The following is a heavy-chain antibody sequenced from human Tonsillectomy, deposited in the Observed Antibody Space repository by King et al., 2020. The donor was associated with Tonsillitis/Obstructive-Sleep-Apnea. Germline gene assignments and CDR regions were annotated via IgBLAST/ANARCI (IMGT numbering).Heavy chain of an antibody. CDR2: ISGSGGST. J-gene: IGHJ3*02. CDR1: GFTFSSYA. D-gene: IGHD3-22*01. CDR3: AKYDYYDTSGYSGPHDAFDI. V-gene: IGHV3-23*04. Sequence: VQLVESGGGLVQPGGSLRLSCATSGFTFSSYAMAWVRHAPGKGLEWLSGISGSGGSTYYADSVKGWFTISRAKSKNTMYLQMNSLRAEDTALYFCAKYDYYDTSGYSGPHDAFDIWGQGTMVTVSS.